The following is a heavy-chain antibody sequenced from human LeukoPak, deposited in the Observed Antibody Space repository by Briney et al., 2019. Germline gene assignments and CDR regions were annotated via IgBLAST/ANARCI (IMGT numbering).Heavy chain of an antibody. CDR1: GGSISSSSYY. CDR3: ATSLRHDYGDYVAL. Sequence: PSETLSLTCTVSGGSISSSSYYWGWIRQPPGKGLEWIGSIYYSGSTYYNPSLKSRVTISVDTSKNQFSLKLSSVTAADTAVYYCATSLRHDYGDYVALWGQGTLVTVSS. V-gene: IGHV4-39*01. J-gene: IGHJ4*02. CDR2: IYYSGST. D-gene: IGHD4-17*01.